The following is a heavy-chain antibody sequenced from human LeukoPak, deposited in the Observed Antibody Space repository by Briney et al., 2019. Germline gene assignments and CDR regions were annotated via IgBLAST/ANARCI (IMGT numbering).Heavy chain of an antibody. CDR2: IYYSGST. CDR3: ARDWVSSSIGYGMDV. Sequence: SETLSLTCTESGGSIRIYYWSWIRQPPGKRLEWIGYIYYSGSTNYNPSLKSRVTISVDTSKNQFSLKLSSVTAADTAVYYCARDWVSSSIGYGMDVWGKGTTVTVSS. CDR1: GGSIRIYY. D-gene: IGHD6-6*01. V-gene: IGHV4-59*01. J-gene: IGHJ6*04.